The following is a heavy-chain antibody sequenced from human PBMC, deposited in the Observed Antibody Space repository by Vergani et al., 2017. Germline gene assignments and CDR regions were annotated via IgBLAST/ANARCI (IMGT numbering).Heavy chain of an antibody. CDR1: GFTFSSYA. Sequence: EVQLLESGGGLVQPGGSLRLSCAASGFTFSSYAMSWVRQAPGKGLEWVSAISGSGGSTYYADSVKGRFTISRDNSKNTLYLQMNSLRAGDTAVYYCAKDIYPDITMIVDWGQGTLVTVSS. CDR2: ISGSGGST. V-gene: IGHV3-23*01. CDR3: AKDIYPDITMIVD. J-gene: IGHJ4*02. D-gene: IGHD3-22*01.